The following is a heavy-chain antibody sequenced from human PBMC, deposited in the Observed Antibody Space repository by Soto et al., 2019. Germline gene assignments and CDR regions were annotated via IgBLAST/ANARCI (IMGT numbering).Heavy chain of an antibody. CDR3: ARDGDPGYAFWSGPLGGGRFDP. V-gene: IGHV1-69*12. CDR1: GGTFGNTA. CDR2: IVPMFGTA. Sequence: QVQLVQSGTEVKKPGSSVNVSCKTSGGTFGNTAVTWVRQAPGQGLEWMGGIVPMFGTANYAQKFQGRVTITADESTNTAYMELNSLRSDDTAVYFCARDGDPGYAFWSGPLGGGRFDPWCQGTLVTVSS. J-gene: IGHJ5*02. D-gene: IGHD3-3*01.